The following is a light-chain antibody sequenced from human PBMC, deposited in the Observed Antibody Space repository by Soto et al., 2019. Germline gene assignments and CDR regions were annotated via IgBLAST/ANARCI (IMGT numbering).Light chain of an antibody. J-gene: IGKJ2*01. CDR2: AAS. V-gene: IGKV1-39*01. CDR1: QSISSY. CDR3: QQSYSTPPNT. Sequence: DIQMTQSPSSLSASVGDRVTITCRASQSISSYLNWYQQKPGKAPKLLIYAASSLQSGVPSRFSGSGSGTDFTLTISILQPEDFATYYCQQSYSTPPNTFGQWTKLEIK.